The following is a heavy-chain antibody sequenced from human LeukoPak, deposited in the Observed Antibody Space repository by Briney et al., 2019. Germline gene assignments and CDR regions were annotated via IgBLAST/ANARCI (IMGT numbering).Heavy chain of an antibody. V-gene: IGHV4-39*07. CDR3: ARIDDSSGFSTYYFDY. CDR1: GGSISSSSYY. CDR2: VYYSGST. Sequence: PSETLSLTCTVSGGSISSSSYYWGWIRQPPGKGLGWIGSVYYSGSTYNNPSLKSRVTISVDTSMNQFSLKLSSVTAADTAVYYCARIDDSSGFSTYYFDYWGQGTLVTVSS. D-gene: IGHD3-22*01. J-gene: IGHJ4*02.